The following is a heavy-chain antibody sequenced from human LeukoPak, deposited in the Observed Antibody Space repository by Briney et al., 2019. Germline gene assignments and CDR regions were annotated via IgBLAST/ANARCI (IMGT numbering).Heavy chain of an antibody. D-gene: IGHD3-22*01. V-gene: IGHV4-59*08. CDR3: ARKPIVNSAWYYFDY. CDR1: GGSISSYY. J-gene: IGHJ4*02. CDR2: IYYSGST. Sequence: SETLSLTCTVSGGSISSYYWSWIRQPPGKGLEWIGYIYYSGSTNYNPSLKSRVTISVDASRSHFSLKLNSVTAADTAVYYCARKPIVNSAWYYFDYWGQGTLVTVSS.